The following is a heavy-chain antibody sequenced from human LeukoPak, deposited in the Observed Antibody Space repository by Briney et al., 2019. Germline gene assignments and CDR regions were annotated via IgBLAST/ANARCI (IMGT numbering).Heavy chain of an antibody. J-gene: IGHJ4*02. CDR3: AKLGCSSTSCPFGY. Sequence: GGSLRLSCAASGFTFSSYGMSWVRQAPGKGLEWVSAISGSGGSTYYADSVKGRFTISRDNSKNTLYLQMNGLRAEDTAVYYCAKLGCSSTSCPFGYWGQGTLVTVSS. V-gene: IGHV3-23*01. CDR2: ISGSGGST. D-gene: IGHD2-2*01. CDR1: GFTFSSYG.